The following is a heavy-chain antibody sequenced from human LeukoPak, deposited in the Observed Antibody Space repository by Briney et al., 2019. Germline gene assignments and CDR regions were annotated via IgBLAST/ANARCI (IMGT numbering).Heavy chain of an antibody. D-gene: IGHD2-2*02. CDR3: ARQYCSSRSCYTDAFDI. Sequence: GGSLRLSCAASKFTFSSYWMSWVRQAPGKGLEWVANIKQDGSEKYYVDSVKGRFTISRDNAKNSVWLQMHSLRAKDTAVYYCARQYCSSRSCYTDAFDIWGQGTMVTVSS. V-gene: IGHV3-7*01. J-gene: IGHJ3*02. CDR1: KFTFSSYW. CDR2: IKQDGSEK.